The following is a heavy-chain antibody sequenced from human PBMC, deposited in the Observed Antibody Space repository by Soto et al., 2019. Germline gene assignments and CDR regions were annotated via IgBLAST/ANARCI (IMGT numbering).Heavy chain of an antibody. CDR3: ARETRARFDP. CDR2: IDQSGTT. Sequence: SETLSLTCAVSGGSVNSGGYSWSSIRQAPGKGLEWIGYIDQSGTTYSNPSLKSRVTLSVDKSKNQFSLNLSSVTAADTAVYYCARETRARFDPWGQGTTVTVYS. J-gene: IGHJ5*02. CDR1: GGSVNSGGYS. V-gene: IGHV4-30-2*01.